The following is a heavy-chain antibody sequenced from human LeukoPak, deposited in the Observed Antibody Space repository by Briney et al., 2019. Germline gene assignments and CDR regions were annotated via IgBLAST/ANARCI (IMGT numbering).Heavy chain of an antibody. Sequence: PGGSPRLSCAASGFTFSSYSMNWVRQAPGKGLEWLSYISTSTTTIYYADSVKGRFTISRDNAKNSLYLQMNSLRDEDTAIYYCARDKAAAGPTYFDYWGQGTLVTVSS. CDR1: GFTFSSYS. CDR2: ISTSTTTI. J-gene: IGHJ4*02. CDR3: ARDKAAAGPTYFDY. D-gene: IGHD6-13*01. V-gene: IGHV3-48*02.